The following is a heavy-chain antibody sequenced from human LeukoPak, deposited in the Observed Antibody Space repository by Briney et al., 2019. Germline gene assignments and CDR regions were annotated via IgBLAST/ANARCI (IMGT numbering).Heavy chain of an antibody. V-gene: IGHV3-23*01. D-gene: IGHD2-2*01. CDR3: AKPLAPIVVVPAAIWFDP. Sequence: GGSLRLSCAASGFTFSSYAMSWVRQAPGMGLEWVSAISGSGGSTYYADSVKGRFTISRDNSKNTLYLQMNSLRAEDTAVYYCAKPLAPIVVVPAAIWFDPWGQGTLVTVSS. CDR1: GFTFSSYA. J-gene: IGHJ5*02. CDR2: ISGSGGST.